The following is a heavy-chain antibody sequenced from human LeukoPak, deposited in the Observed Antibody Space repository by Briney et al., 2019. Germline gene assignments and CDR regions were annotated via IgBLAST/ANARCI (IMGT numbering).Heavy chain of an antibody. CDR3: ARDGGSLGTYYDFWSGYSDAFDI. CDR2: ISYDGSNK. Sequence: PGGSLRLSCAASGFTVSSNYMSWVRQAPGKGLEGVAVISYDGSNKYYADSVKGRFTISRDNSKNTLYLQMNSLRAEDTAVYYCARDGGSLGTYYDFWSGYSDAFDIWGQGTMVTVSS. D-gene: IGHD3-3*01. CDR1: GFTVSSNY. V-gene: IGHV3-30-3*01. J-gene: IGHJ3*02.